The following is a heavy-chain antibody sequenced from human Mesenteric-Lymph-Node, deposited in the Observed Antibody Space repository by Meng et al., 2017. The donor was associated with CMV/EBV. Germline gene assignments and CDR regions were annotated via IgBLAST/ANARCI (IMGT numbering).Heavy chain of an antibody. Sequence: GESLKISCAASGFTFSTYGMHGVRQPPGKGLEWLAVISYDGRYKYLADSVKGRFIISRDNSKNTLNLQMNSLRADDTAVYYCAKDGRDSSSSLDSWGLGALVTVSS. V-gene: IGHV3-33*03. CDR2: ISYDGRYK. J-gene: IGHJ4*02. CDR3: AKDGRDSSSSLDS. CDR1: GFTFSTYG. D-gene: IGHD6-6*01.